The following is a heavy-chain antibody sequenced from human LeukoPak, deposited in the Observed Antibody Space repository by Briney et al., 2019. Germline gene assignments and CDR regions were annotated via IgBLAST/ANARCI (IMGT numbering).Heavy chain of an antibody. Sequence: PSETLSLTCTVSGGSISSYYWSWIRQPAGKGLEWIGRIYTSGSTNYNPSLKSRVTMSVDTSKNQFSLKLSSVTAADTAVYYCARSARDSSSWFFDYWSQGTLVTVSS. V-gene: IGHV4-4*07. J-gene: IGHJ4*02. CDR3: ARSARDSSSWFFDY. D-gene: IGHD6-13*01. CDR2: IYTSGST. CDR1: GGSISSYY.